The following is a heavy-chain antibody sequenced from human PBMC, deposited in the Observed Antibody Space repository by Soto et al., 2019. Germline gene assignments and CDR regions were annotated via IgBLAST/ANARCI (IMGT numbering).Heavy chain of an antibody. Sequence: GASVKVSCKASGDTFTSYAMHWVRQAPGQRLEWMGWINAGNGNTKYSQKFQGRVTITRDTSASTAYMELSSLRSEDTAVYYCARYITFDFWSGSDYMDVWGKGTTVTVSS. CDR2: INAGNGNT. CDR1: GDTFTSYA. V-gene: IGHV1-3*01. D-gene: IGHD3-3*01. J-gene: IGHJ6*03. CDR3: ARYITFDFWSGSDYMDV.